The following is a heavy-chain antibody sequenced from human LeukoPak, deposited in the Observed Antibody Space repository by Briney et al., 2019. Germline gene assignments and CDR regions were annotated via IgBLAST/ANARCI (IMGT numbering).Heavy chain of an antibody. J-gene: IGHJ4*02. D-gene: IGHD4-17*01. CDR3: AKEGTYGDYVLDY. V-gene: IGHV3-30*18. CDR2: ISHDGSNK. Sequence: GGSLRLSCAASGFTFSSYGMHWVRQAPGKGLEWVAVISHDGSNKYYADSVKGRFTISRDNSKNTLYLQMNSLRAEDTAVYYCAKEGTYGDYVLDYWGQGTLVTVSS. CDR1: GFTFSSYG.